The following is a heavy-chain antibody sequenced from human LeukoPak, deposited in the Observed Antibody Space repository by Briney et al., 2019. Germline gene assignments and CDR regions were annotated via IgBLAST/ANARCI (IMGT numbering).Heavy chain of an antibody. D-gene: IGHD3-10*01. CDR1: GGSISSHS. V-gene: IGHV4-59*11. Sequence: SETPSLTCTVSGGSISSHSLSWIRQPPGKGMEWIGYMHDSGSTNHNPSLKSRVTMSVDTSRNQFSLKLTSVTAADTAVYYCAKFEPGRWFDPWGQGTLVTVSS. J-gene: IGHJ5*02. CDR2: MHDSGST. CDR3: AKFEPGRWFDP.